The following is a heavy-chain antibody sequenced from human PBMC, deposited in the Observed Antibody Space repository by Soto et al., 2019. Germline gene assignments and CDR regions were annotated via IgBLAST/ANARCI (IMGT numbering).Heavy chain of an antibody. CDR2: ISGSGGST. CDR3: AKAGLKDDFWSGYYARSDD. CDR1: GFTFSSYA. Sequence: QPGGSLRLSCAASGFTFSSYAMSWVRQAPGKGLEWVSAISGSGGSTYYADSVKGRFTISRDNSKNTLYLQMNSLRAEDTAVYYCAKAGLKDDFWSGYYARSDDWGKGTLVTVSS. V-gene: IGHV3-23*01. J-gene: IGHJ4*02. D-gene: IGHD3-3*01.